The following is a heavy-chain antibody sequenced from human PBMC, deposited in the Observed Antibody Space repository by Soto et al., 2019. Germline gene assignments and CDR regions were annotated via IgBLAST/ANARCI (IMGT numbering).Heavy chain of an antibody. Sequence: EVQLEESGGGLGQPGKSLRLSCVASGFNFNNHGINWVRQAPGKGLEWVSSISGFGSNIYYADSVKGRFTISRDNAKNSVFLQMNSLRVEDTGVYYCARYRNSLSFGMVVWGQGTTVTVS. D-gene: IGHD2-2*01. V-gene: IGHV3-48*03. CDR1: GFNFNNHG. CDR3: ARYRNSLSFGMVV. CDR2: ISGFGSNI. J-gene: IGHJ6*02.